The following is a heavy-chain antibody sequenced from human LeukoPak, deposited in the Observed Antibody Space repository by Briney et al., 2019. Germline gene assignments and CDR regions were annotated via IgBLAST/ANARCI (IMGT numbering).Heavy chain of an antibody. V-gene: IGHV3-20*04. CDR3: ARVRYGDWSSYFDY. Sequence: PGGSLRLSCEASGFAFDDYAMTWVRQTPEKGLEWVSGINWNGGDTGDADSVKGRFTISRDNAKNSLYLQMNSLRPKDTALYYCARVRYGDWSSYFDYWGQGTLVTVSS. D-gene: IGHD4-17*01. J-gene: IGHJ4*02. CDR1: GFAFDDYA. CDR2: INWNGGDT.